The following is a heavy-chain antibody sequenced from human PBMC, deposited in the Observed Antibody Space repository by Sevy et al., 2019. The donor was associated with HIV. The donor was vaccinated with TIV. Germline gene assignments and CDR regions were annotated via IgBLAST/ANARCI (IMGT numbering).Heavy chain of an antibody. V-gene: IGHV3-48*02. J-gene: IGHJ6*02. D-gene: IGHD3-10*01. Sequence: GGSLGLSCAASGFTFSSYSMNWVRQAPGKGLEWVSYISSSSSTIYYADSVKGRFTISRDNAKNSLYLQMNSLRDEDTAVYYCARGGGRSAYYGMDVWGQGTTVTVSS. CDR1: GFTFSSYS. CDR3: ARGGGRSAYYGMDV. CDR2: ISSSSSTI.